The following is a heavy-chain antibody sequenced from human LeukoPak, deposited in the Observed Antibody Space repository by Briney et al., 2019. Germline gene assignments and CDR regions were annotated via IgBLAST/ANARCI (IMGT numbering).Heavy chain of an antibody. V-gene: IGHV3-30*02. CDR3: AKERVTMVRGAFAWFDP. CDR1: GFTFSSYG. J-gene: IGHJ5*02. CDR2: IRYDGSNN. D-gene: IGHD3-10*01. Sequence: PGGSLRLSCAASGFTFSSYGMHGGRQAPGKGGEGVACIRYDGSNNSYSDSVNGRFTISRDNSKNTLYLQMNSLRAEDTAVYYCAKERVTMVRGAFAWFDPWGQGTLVTVSS.